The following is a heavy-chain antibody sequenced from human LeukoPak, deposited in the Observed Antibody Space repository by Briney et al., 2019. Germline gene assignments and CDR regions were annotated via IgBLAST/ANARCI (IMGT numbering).Heavy chain of an antibody. CDR1: GFTFSSYA. V-gene: IGHV3-21*01. D-gene: IGHD1-14*01. Sequence: GGSLRLSCAASGFTFSSYAMNWVRQAPGKGLEWVSSIGGSSSSIYYADSLKGRFTISRDNAKNSLYLQMNSLRAEDTAVYYCAREESEGFDYWGQGALVTVSS. CDR3: AREESEGFDY. J-gene: IGHJ4*02. CDR2: IGGSSSSI.